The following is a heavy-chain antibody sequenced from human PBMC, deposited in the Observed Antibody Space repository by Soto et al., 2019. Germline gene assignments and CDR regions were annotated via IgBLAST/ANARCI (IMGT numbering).Heavy chain of an antibody. CDR1: GVTFDYYG. V-gene: IGHV3-23*01. J-gene: IGHJ4*02. CDR2: ISGGGGGT. D-gene: IGHD2-15*01. Sequence: PGGSLRLSCAASGVTFDYYGLTWVRQAPGKGLEWVASISGGGGGTYYADSVKGRFTISRDNSKNTLYLQMNSLRAEDTALYYCARFGYCSGMTCPNFDYWGQGTRVTVSS. CDR3: ARFGYCSGMTCPNFDY.